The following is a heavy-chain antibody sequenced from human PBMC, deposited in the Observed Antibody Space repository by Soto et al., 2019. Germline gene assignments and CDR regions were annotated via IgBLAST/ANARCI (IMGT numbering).Heavy chain of an antibody. CDR1: GFTFSSYA. V-gene: IGHV3-23*01. CDR3: AKHSRWYDVVAY. CDR2: ISGSGGST. D-gene: IGHD6-13*01. J-gene: IGHJ4*02. Sequence: EVQLLESGGGLVEPGGSLRLSCAASGFTFSSYAMSWVRQAPGKGLEWVSAISGSGGSTYYADSVKGRFTISRDNSKNPRYLQMKSLGAEDTAVYQCAKHSRWYDVVAYWGQGTLVTVSS.